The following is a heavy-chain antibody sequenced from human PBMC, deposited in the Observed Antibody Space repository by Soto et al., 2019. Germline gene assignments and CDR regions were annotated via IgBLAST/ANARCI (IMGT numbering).Heavy chain of an antibody. V-gene: IGHV1-2*04. CDR3: ARDAGRSGRSGGFDY. CDR1: GYTFTGYY. Sequence: QVQLVQSGAEVKKPGASVKVSCKASGYTFTGYYMHWVRQAPGQGREWMGWINPNSGGTNYAQKFQGWVTMTRDTSISTAYMELSRLRSDDTAVYYCARDAGRSGRSGGFDYWGQGTLVTVSS. CDR2: INPNSGGT. J-gene: IGHJ4*02. D-gene: IGHD1-26*01.